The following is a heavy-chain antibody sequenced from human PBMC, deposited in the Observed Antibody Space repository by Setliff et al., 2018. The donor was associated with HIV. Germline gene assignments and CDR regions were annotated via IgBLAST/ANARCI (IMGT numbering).Heavy chain of an antibody. J-gene: IGHJ4*02. Sequence: GGSLRLSCAASGFTFSSYTLHWVRQAPGKGLEWAALISYDGSNKYYADSVRGRFTISRDDSRNTLYLQMNSLRADDTAVYYCARERLAYYDFWSGYPPFDYWGQGTLVTVSS. CDR3: ARERLAYYDFWSGYPPFDY. CDR1: GFTFSSYT. D-gene: IGHD3-3*01. V-gene: IGHV3-30*04. CDR2: ISYDGSNK.